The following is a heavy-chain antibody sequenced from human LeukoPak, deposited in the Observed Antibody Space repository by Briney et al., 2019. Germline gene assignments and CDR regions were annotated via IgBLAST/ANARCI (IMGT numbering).Heavy chain of an antibody. CDR2: IYYSGST. CDR1: GGSISSSSYY. V-gene: IGHV4-39*07. J-gene: IGHJ6*03. D-gene: IGHD4-17*01. CDR3: AKEWDYLRSYYYYMDV. Sequence: PSETLSLTCTVSGGSISSSSYYWGWIRQPPGKGLEWIGSIYYSGSTYYNPSLKSRVTISVDTSKNQFSLKLSSVTAADTAVYYCAKEWDYLRSYYYYMDVWGKGTTVTVSS.